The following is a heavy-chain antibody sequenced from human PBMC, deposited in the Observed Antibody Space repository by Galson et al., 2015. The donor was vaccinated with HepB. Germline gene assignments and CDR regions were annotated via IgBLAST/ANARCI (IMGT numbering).Heavy chain of an antibody. Sequence: SLRLSCAASGFTFSSYSMNWVRQAPGKGLEWVSSISSSSSYIYYADSVKGRFTISRDNAKNSLYLQMNSLRAEDTAVYYCAREKYDFWTNYYYGMDVWGQGTTDTVSS. D-gene: IGHD3-3*01. V-gene: IGHV3-21*01. CDR3: AREKYDFWTNYYYGMDV. CDR2: ISSSSSYI. J-gene: IGHJ6*02. CDR1: GFTFSSYS.